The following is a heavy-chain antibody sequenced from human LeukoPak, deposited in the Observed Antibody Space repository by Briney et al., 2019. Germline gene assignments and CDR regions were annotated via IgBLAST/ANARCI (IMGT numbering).Heavy chain of an antibody. V-gene: IGHV1-69*13. Sequence: EASVKVSCKASGGTFSSYAISWVRQAPGQGLEWMGGIIPIFGTANYAQKFQGRVTITADESTSTAYMELSSLRSEGTAVYYCARGRCSSTSCPGDNWFDPWGQGTLVTVSP. CDR1: GGTFSSYA. J-gene: IGHJ5*02. D-gene: IGHD2-2*01. CDR2: IIPIFGTA. CDR3: ARGRCSSTSCPGDNWFDP.